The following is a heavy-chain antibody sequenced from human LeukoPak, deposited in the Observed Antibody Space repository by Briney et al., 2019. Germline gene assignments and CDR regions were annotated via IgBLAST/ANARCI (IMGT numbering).Heavy chain of an antibody. D-gene: IGHD4-17*01. V-gene: IGHV3-23*01. Sequence: GGSLRLSCAASGFTFSSYAMSWVRQAPGKGLEWVSAISGSGGSTYYADSVKGRFTISRDNSKNTLYLQMNSLRAEDTALYYCARDGHGVPLDYWGQGTLVTVSS. CDR2: ISGSGGST. J-gene: IGHJ4*02. CDR1: GFTFSSYA. CDR3: ARDGHGVPLDY.